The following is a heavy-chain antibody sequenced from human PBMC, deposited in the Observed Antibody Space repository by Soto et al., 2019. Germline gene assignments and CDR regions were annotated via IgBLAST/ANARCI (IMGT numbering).Heavy chain of an antibody. CDR1: GYTFTSSS. V-gene: IGHV1-3*04. Sequence: ASVKVSCKASGYTFTSSSIHWLRQAPGQRPEWLGWINTGNADTRYSQNFHDRVTITRDTSASTAYMELSSLRSEDTAVYYCAGNWNGVDYGGQETPVTVSS. D-gene: IGHD1-1*01. CDR3: AGNWNGVDY. J-gene: IGHJ4*02. CDR2: INTGNADT.